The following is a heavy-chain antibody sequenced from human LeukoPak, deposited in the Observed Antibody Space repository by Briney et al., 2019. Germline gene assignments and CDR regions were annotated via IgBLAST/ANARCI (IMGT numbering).Heavy chain of an antibody. D-gene: IGHD3-10*01. CDR2: INHSGST. Sequence: SETLSLTCAVYGGSFSGYYWSWIRQPPGKGLEWIGEINHSGSTNYNPSLKSRVTISVDTSKNQFSLKLSSVTAADTAVYYCAREAELLWFGTPMDVWGKGTTVTISS. J-gene: IGHJ6*03. CDR3: AREAELLWFGTPMDV. V-gene: IGHV4-34*01. CDR1: GGSFSGYY.